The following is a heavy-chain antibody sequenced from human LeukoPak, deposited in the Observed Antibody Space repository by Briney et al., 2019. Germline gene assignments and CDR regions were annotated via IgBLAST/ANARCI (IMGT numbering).Heavy chain of an antibody. CDR3: AKGIAAAGVYYFDY. Sequence: GGSLRLSCAASGFTFSSSGMHWVRQAPGKGLEWVSGISWNSGSIGYADSVKGQFTISRDNAKNSLYLQMNSLRAEDMALYYCAKGIAAAGVYYFDYWGQGTLVTVSS. CDR2: ISWNSGSI. J-gene: IGHJ4*02. V-gene: IGHV3-9*03. CDR1: GFTFSSSG. D-gene: IGHD6-13*01.